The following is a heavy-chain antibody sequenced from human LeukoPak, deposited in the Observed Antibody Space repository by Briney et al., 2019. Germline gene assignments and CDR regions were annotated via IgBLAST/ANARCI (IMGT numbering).Heavy chain of an antibody. CDR2: IYYSGST. CDR1: GGSISSYY. J-gene: IGHJ4*02. Sequence: SETLSLTCTVSGGSISSYYWSWIRQPPGKGLEWIGYIYYSGSTNYNPSLKSRVTISVDTSKNQFSLRLTSVTAADTAVYYCARWDGCNSQFDYWGQGTLVTVSS. V-gene: IGHV4-59*01. CDR3: ARWDGCNSQFDY. D-gene: IGHD5-24*01.